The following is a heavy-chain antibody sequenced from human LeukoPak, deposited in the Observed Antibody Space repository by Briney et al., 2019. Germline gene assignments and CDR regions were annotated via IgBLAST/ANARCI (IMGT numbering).Heavy chain of an antibody. J-gene: IGHJ4*02. Sequence: GGSLRLSCAASGFTFSSYAMSWVRQAPGKGLEWVSAISGSGGSTYYADSVKGRFTISRDNSKNTLYLQMNSLRAEDAAVYYGAKSPRRGDIVVVPAATHFDYWGQGTLVTVSS. D-gene: IGHD2-2*01. CDR2: ISGSGGST. CDR3: AKSPRRGDIVVVPAATHFDY. CDR1: GFTFSSYA. V-gene: IGHV3-23*01.